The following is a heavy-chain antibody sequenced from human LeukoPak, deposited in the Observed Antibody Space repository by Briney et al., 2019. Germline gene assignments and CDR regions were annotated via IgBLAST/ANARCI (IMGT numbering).Heavy chain of an antibody. CDR2: ISDSGST. V-gene: IGHV4-34*01. D-gene: IGHD2-15*01. Sequence: SETLSLTCAVSDGSFSGFYWSLIRQFPGKGLEWIGQISDSGSTNYNPSLRSRVTISAETSKNQFSLRLSSVTAADTAVYYCARAVVDDAFDIWGQGTMVTVSS. CDR3: ARAVVDDAFDI. CDR1: DGSFSGFY. J-gene: IGHJ3*02.